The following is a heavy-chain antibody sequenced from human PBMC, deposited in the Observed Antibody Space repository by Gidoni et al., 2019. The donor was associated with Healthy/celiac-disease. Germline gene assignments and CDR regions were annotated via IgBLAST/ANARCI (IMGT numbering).Heavy chain of an antibody. CDR3: TTARWIQLWPIDY. Sequence: EVQLVESGGGLVKPGGSLRLSCAASGFNFSNAWMSWVRQAPGKGLEWVGRIKSKTDGGTTDYAAPVKGRFTISRDDSKNTLYLQMNSLKTEDTAVYYCTTARWIQLWPIDYWGQGTLVTVSS. J-gene: IGHJ4*02. V-gene: IGHV3-15*01. D-gene: IGHD5-18*01. CDR1: GFNFSNAW. CDR2: IKSKTDGGTT.